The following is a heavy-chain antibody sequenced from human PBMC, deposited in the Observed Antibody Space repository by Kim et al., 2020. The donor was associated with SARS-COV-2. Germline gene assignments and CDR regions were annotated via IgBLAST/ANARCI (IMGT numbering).Heavy chain of an antibody. CDR2: IYWDDDK. Sequence: SGPTLVKPTQTLTLTCTFSGFSLSTSGVAVGWIRQPPGKALEWLALIYWDDDKRYSPSLKSRLTITKDTSKNQVVLTMTNMDPVDTATYFCAHRIKVSGGILFDYWGQGTLVTVSS. CDR3: AHRIKVSGGILFDY. J-gene: IGHJ4*02. CDR1: GFSLSTSGVA. D-gene: IGHD1-26*01. V-gene: IGHV2-5*02.